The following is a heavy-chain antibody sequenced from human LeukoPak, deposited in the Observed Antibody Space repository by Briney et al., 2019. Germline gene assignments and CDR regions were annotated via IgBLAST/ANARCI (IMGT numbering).Heavy chain of an antibody. CDR2: IYPGDSDT. CDR1: GYSFTSYW. D-gene: IGHD7-27*01. V-gene: IGHV5-51*01. CDR3: ARQLLGRSNAFDI. J-gene: IGHJ3*02. Sequence: GESLKISCKGSGYSFTSYWIGWVRQMPGKGLEWMGIIYPGDSDTRYSPSFQGQVTISADKSISTAYLQRSSLKASDTAMYYCARQLLGRSNAFDIWGQGTMVTVSS.